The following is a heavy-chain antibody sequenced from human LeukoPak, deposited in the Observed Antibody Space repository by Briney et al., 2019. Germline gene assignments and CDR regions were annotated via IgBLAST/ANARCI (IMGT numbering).Heavy chain of an antibody. CDR2: INHSGSS. J-gene: IGHJ4*02. CDR1: GGSFSGYY. Sequence: SETLSLTCAVYGGSFSGYYWSWIRQPPGKGLEWIGEINHSGSSNYNPSLKSRVTISVDTSKNQFSLKLSSVTAADTAVYYCARHGFASSSSWYRWGQGTLVTVSS. V-gene: IGHV4-34*01. CDR3: ARHGFASSSSWYR. D-gene: IGHD6-13*01.